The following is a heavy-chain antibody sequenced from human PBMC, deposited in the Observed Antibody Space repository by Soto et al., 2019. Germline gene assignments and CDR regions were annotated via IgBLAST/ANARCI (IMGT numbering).Heavy chain of an antibody. CDR1: GYNFPLYW. CDR3: VRQHKSGSDYDDH. Sequence: EVQLVQSGPEVKKPGESLRISCKGSGYNFPLYWIGWVRQLPGKGLEWMGIIYPGDSDTRYSPSFRGQVSVSADKSINAAYLQWSSLKASDTAIYYCVRQHKSGSDYDDHWGQGTLVTVSS. D-gene: IGHD1-26*01. V-gene: IGHV5-51*01. CDR2: IYPGDSDT. J-gene: IGHJ4*02.